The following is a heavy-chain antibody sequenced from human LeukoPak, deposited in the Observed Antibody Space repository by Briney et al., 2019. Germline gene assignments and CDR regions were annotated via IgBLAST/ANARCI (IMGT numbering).Heavy chain of an antibody. V-gene: IGHV3-30*18. CDR1: GFTFSSYG. CDR2: ISYDGSNK. J-gene: IGHJ4*02. Sequence: GRSLRLSCAASGFTFSSYGMHWVRQAPGKWLEWVAVISYDGSNKYYADSVKGRFTISRDNSKNTLYLQMNSLRAEDTAVYYCAKDLAAAAGSPDYWGQGTLVTVSS. CDR3: AKDLAAAAGSPDY. D-gene: IGHD6-13*01.